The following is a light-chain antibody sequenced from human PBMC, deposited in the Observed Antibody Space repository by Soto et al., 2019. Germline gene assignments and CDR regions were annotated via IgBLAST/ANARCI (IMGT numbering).Light chain of an antibody. V-gene: IGLV2-14*03. CDR1: SSDIGGYNH. Sequence: QSALTQPTSVSGSPGQSITISCTGVSSDIGGYNHVSWYQQHPGKVPRLIIYDVDNRPLGVSNRFSGSQSGNMASLTISGLQAEDEADDYCCAYTARTTLSWVFGGGTQLTVL. CDR2: DVD. J-gene: IGLJ3*02. CDR3: CAYTARTTLSWV.